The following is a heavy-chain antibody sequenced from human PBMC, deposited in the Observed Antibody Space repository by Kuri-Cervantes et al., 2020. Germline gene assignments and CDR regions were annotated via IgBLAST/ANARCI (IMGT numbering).Heavy chain of an antibody. CDR3: ARSFGWPGALDY. CDR1: GYSISSGYY. D-gene: IGHD6-19*01. J-gene: IGHJ4*02. V-gene: IGHV4-38-2*01. CDR2: INHSGST. Sequence: GSLRLSCAVSGYSISSGYYWGWIRQPPGKGLEWIGGINHSGSTNYNPSLKSRVTISVDTSQNQFSLKLSSVTAADTAVYYCARSFGWPGALDYWGQGTLVTVSS.